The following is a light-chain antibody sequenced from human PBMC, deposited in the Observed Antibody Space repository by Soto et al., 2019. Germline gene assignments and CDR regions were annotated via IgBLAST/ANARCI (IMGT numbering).Light chain of an antibody. CDR1: SSDVGAYEH. V-gene: IGLV2-14*03. J-gene: IGLJ1*01. CDR3: SSYSTTNILV. CDR2: DVN. Sequence: QSVLTQPASVSGSPGQSVSISCTGASSDVGAYEHVSWYQQHPGRAPRLILYDVNNRPSGVSNHFSGSKSGNTASLVISGLQANDEADYYCSSYSTTNILVFGSGTKVTVL.